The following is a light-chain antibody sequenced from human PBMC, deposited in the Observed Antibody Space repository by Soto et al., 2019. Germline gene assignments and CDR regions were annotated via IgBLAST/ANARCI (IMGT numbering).Light chain of an antibody. CDR1: QSVSSY. V-gene: IGKV3-11*01. Sequence: EILLLQSPATLSLSPGERATLSCRASQSVSSYLAWYQQKTGQAPRILIYDASNRDTGIPARFSGSGSGTDFTLTISRLEPEDFEVYYCQQRSNWPLTFGGGTKVDI. CDR2: DAS. J-gene: IGKJ4*01. CDR3: QQRSNWPLT.